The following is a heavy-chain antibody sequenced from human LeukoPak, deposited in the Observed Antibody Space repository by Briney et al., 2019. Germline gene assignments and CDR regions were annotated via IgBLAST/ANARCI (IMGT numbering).Heavy chain of an antibody. Sequence: ASVKVSCKASGYTFTTYDLHWVRQAPGQRLEWMGCINTDNSNTIYSQKFQGRLTITRDTSANTAYMQLSSLTSEDTAVYYCARTERADYYGWGSNNWFDPWGQGTLVTVS. CDR3: ARTERADYYGWGSNNWFDP. V-gene: IGHV1-3*04. J-gene: IGHJ5*02. CDR1: GYTFTTYD. D-gene: IGHD3-10*01. CDR2: INTDNSNT.